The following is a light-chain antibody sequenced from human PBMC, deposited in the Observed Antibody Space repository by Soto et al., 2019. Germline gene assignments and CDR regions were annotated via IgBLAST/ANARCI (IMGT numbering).Light chain of an antibody. CDR2: GAS. CDR1: QSVSSNF. V-gene: IGKV3-20*01. CDR3: QHYGNSPQT. J-gene: IGKJ1*01. Sequence: IVLTQSPGTLSLSPGEGATLSCRASQSVSSNFLAWYQQKPGQAPRLLIYGASNRATGIPDRFSGSGSGTDFTLTITRLEPEDFAVYYCQHYGNSPQTFGQGTKVEI.